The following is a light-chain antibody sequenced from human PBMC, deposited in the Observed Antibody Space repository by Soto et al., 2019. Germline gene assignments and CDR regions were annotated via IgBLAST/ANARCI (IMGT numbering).Light chain of an antibody. J-gene: IGKJ3*01. CDR3: QQSNKWPFT. CDR1: QSVSSS. Sequence: EIVMTQSPATLSVSPGERATLSCRASQSVSSSYLAWYQQKPGQAPRLLIYAASTRAAGIPARFSGSGSGTEFTLTIRSLQSEDCAVYYCQQSNKWPFTFGPGTKVDIK. CDR2: AAS. V-gene: IGKV3-15*01.